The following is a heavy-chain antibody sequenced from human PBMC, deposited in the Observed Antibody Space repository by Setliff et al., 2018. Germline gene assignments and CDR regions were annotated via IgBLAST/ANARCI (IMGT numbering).Heavy chain of an antibody. D-gene: IGHD5-12*01. CDR3: GRGGYNGYAVFDD. V-gene: IGHV4-59*01. Sequence: LSLTCTVSGGSISGYYWSWIRQPPGKGLEWIGNIYYTGSPSYSPSLRSRGTISVDTSKNKFSLSLSSVTAADTAVYYCGRGGYNGYAVFDDWGQGALVTVSS. CDR2: IYYTGSP. CDR1: GGSISGYY. J-gene: IGHJ4*02.